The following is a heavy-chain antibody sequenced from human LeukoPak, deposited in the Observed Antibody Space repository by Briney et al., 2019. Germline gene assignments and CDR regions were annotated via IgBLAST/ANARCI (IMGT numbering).Heavy chain of an antibody. CDR1: GASITGHY. Sequence: SETVSLTCTVSGASITGHYWSWIRQPPGKGLEWIGFIYYSGTTNYNPSLKSRVTISVDTSKNQFSLTLSAVTAADTAVYYCARHLGGGIYFDYWGQGTLATASS. CDR3: ARHLGGGIYFDY. J-gene: IGHJ4*02. V-gene: IGHV4-59*08. D-gene: IGHD3-16*01. CDR2: IYYSGTT.